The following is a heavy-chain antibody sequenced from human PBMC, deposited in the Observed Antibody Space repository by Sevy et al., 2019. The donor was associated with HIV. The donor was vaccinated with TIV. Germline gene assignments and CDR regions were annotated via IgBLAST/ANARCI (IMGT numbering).Heavy chain of an antibody. Sequence: ASVKVSCKASGYTFTSYGISWVRQAPGQGLEWMGWISAYNGNTNYVQKFQGRVTMTTDTSTSTAYMELRSLRSDDTAVYYCARTRGFTMIVVVIPDYWGQGTLVTVS. J-gene: IGHJ4*02. CDR3: ARTRGFTMIVVVIPDY. D-gene: IGHD3-22*01. CDR1: GYTFTSYG. V-gene: IGHV1-18*04. CDR2: ISAYNGNT.